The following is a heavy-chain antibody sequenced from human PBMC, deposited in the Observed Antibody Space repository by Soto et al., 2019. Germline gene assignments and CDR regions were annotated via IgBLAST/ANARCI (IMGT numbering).Heavy chain of an antibody. CDR3: AKGGYCRRASCYAWDAFDV. D-gene: IGHD2-2*01. CDR1: AFTFSSHA. J-gene: IGHJ3*01. V-gene: IGHV3-23*01. Sequence: EVQLLESGGGLVQPGGSLRLSCAASAFTFSSHAMSWVRQAPGKGLEWVSAISGRGGITYYADSVKGRFTISRDNSKSTLYLQMNSLRGEDTAVYYCAKGGYCRRASCYAWDAFDVWGQGTMVTVSS. CDR2: ISGRGGIT.